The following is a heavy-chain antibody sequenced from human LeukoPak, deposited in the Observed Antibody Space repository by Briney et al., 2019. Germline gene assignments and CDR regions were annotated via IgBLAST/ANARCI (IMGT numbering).Heavy chain of an antibody. CDR2: ISSGSSYI. J-gene: IGHJ3*02. D-gene: IGHD4-11*01. CDR1: GFTFSSYS. Sequence: GGSLRLSCAASGFTFSSYSMNWVRQAPGKGLEWVSSISSGSSYIYYADSVKGRFTISRDNAKNSLYLQMNSLRAEDTAVYYCARDRYSNYGAVDAFDIWGQGTMVTVSS. V-gene: IGHV3-21*01. CDR3: ARDRYSNYGAVDAFDI.